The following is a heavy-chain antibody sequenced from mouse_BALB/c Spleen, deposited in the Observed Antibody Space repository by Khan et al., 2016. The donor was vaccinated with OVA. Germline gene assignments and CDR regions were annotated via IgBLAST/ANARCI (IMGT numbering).Heavy chain of an antibody. V-gene: IGHV2-6*02. D-gene: IGHD1-1*01. Sequence: QVQLKESGPGLVAPSQSLSITCTVSGFSLTSYGVHWVRQPPGKGLEWLVVIWSDGFTTYNSALKSRLSISKNNSKSQIFLKMISLQTDDTAMYYCARGIYYFGSRYMDYWGQGTSVTVSS. CDR2: IWSDGFT. CDR1: GFSLTSYG. J-gene: IGHJ4*01. CDR3: ARGIYYFGSRYMDY.